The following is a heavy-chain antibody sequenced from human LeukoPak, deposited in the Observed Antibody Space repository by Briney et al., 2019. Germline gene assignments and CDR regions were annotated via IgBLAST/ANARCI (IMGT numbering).Heavy chain of an antibody. D-gene: IGHD3-16*01. J-gene: IGHJ4*02. CDR1: GYTFTSYG. V-gene: IGHV1-46*01. CDR3: ARDRGDLLDY. Sequence: ASVKVSCKASGYTFTSYGISWVRQAPGQGLEWMGIMNPSGGSTSYAQKFQGRVTMTRDTSTSTVYMELSSLRSEDTAVYYCARDRGDLLDYWGQGTLVTVSS. CDR2: MNPSGGST.